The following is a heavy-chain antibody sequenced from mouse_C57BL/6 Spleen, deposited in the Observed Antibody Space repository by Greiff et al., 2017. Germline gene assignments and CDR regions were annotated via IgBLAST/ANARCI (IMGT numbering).Heavy chain of an antibody. CDR1: GYTFTDYY. CDR2: IYPGSGNT. J-gene: IGHJ3*01. V-gene: IGHV1-76*01. Sequence: VQLQQSGAELVRPGASVKLSCKASGYTFTDYYINWVKQRPGQGLEWIARIYPGSGNTYYNEKFKGKATLTAEKSSSTAYMQLSSLTSEDSAAYFCARDGSKGTWFAYWGQGTLVTVSA. CDR3: ARDGSKGTWFAY. D-gene: IGHD1-1*01.